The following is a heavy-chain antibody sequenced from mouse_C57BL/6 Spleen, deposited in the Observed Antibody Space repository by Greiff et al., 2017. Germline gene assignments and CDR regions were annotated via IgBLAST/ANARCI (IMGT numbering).Heavy chain of an antibody. Sequence: VQLQQPGAELVMPGASVKLSCKASGYTFTSYWMHWVKQRPGQGLEWIGEIDPSDSYTNYNQKFKGKSTLTVDKSSSTAYMQLSSLTSADSAVYYCARAPFITTVVGYFDVWGTGTTVTVSS. CDR1: GYTFTSYW. V-gene: IGHV1-69*01. CDR3: ARAPFITTVVGYFDV. CDR2: IDPSDSYT. D-gene: IGHD1-1*01. J-gene: IGHJ1*03.